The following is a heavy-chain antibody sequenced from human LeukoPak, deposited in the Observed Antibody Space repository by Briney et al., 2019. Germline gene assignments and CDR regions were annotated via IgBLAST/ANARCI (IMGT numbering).Heavy chain of an antibody. CDR1: GGSISSYY. V-gene: IGHV4-4*07. CDR2: IYTTGST. CDR3: ARQGQSDLLFCYSIDV. J-gene: IGHJ6*03. Sequence: TLETLSLTCTVSGGSISSYYWTWIRQPAGKGLEWIGRIYTTGSTNYNPSLKSRVTMSVDTSENQFSLKLSSVTAADTAVYYCARQGQSDLLFCYSIDVWGKGTTVTISS. D-gene: IGHD2-15*01.